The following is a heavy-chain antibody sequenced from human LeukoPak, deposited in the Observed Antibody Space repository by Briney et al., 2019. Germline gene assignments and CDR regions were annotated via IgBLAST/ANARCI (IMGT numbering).Heavy chain of an antibody. D-gene: IGHD6-19*01. Sequence: SETLSLTCTVSGGSISSYYWSWIGQPPGKGLEWIGYIYYSGSTNYSPSLKSRVTISVDTSKNQFSLKLSSVTAADTAVYYCARHAGYSSGWSGDYFDYWGQGTLVTVSS. CDR3: ARHAGYSSGWSGDYFDY. CDR2: IYYSGST. V-gene: IGHV4-59*08. CDR1: GGSISSYY. J-gene: IGHJ4*02.